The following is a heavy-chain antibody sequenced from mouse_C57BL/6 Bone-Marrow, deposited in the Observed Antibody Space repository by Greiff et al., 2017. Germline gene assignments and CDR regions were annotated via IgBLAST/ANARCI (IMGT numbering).Heavy chain of an antibody. CDR1: GFTFSSYT. Sequence: DVKLVESGGGLVKPGGSLKLSCAASGFTFSSYTMSWVRQTPEKRLEWVATISGGGGNTYYPDSVKGRFTISRDNAKNTLYLQMSSLRSEDTALYYCARGYDGYYSMDYWGQGTSVTVSS. V-gene: IGHV5-9*01. J-gene: IGHJ4*01. CDR3: ARGYDGYYSMDY. CDR2: ISGGGGNT. D-gene: IGHD2-3*01.